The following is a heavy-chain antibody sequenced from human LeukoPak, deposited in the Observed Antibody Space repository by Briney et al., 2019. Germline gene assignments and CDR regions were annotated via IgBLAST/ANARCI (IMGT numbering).Heavy chain of an antibody. CDR3: AREFPRLGRVDY. J-gene: IGHJ4*02. V-gene: IGHV4-4*07. CDR1: GGSISSHY. Sequence: SETLSLTCTVSGGSISSHYWSWIRQPPGKGLEWIVRIYTRGSTNYNPFRKSRVTMSVATTNNQFSLKLSSVTAADTAVYYCAREFPRLGRVDYWGQGTLVTVSS. D-gene: IGHD6-19*01. CDR2: IYTRGST.